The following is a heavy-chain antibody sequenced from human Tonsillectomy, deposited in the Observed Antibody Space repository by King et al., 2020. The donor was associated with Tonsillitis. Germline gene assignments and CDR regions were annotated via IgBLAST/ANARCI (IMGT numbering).Heavy chain of an antibody. D-gene: IGHD4/OR15-4a*01. J-gene: IGHJ6*02. CDR2: MNPNSGNT. Sequence: QLAQSGAEVKKPGASVKVSCKASGYTFTSYDINWLRQATGQGLEWMGWMNPNSGNTGYAQKFQGRVTMTRNTSISTAYMERSSLRSEDTAVDSCARVGYGAWYYYYGMDVWGQGTTVTVSS. CDR3: ARVGYGAWYYYYGMDV. V-gene: IGHV1-8*01. CDR1: GYTFTSYD.